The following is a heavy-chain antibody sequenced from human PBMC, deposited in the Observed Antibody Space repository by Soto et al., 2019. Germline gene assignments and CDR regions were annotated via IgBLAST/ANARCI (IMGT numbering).Heavy chain of an antibody. D-gene: IGHD3-22*01. Sequence: QVPLVESGGGVVQPGRSLRLSCAASGFTFSSFGIHWVRQAPGKGLEWVVVISDDGSNKYYADSVKGRFTISRDNSKNTLYLQMNSLRAEDTAVYYCAKDHYDKSGYYQFDPWGQGTLVTVSS. V-gene: IGHV3-30*18. CDR2: ISDDGSNK. CDR3: AKDHYDKSGYYQFDP. CDR1: GFTFSSFG. J-gene: IGHJ5*02.